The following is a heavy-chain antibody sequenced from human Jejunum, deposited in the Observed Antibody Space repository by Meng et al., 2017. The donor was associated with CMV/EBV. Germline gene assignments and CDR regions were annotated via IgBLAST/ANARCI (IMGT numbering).Heavy chain of an antibody. CDR2: ISYDGTEK. CDR3: ARVWQQPGPLYYHHGMDV. D-gene: IGHD6-13*01. CDR1: TFDTYT. V-gene: IGHV3-30*04. J-gene: IGHJ6*02. Sequence: TFDTYTRDWVRQAQGKGLECVSVISYDGTEKFYADSVKGRFSISRDISQTTLYLQMNSLRVEDTAVYYCARVWQQPGPLYYHHGMDVWGQGTTVTVSS.